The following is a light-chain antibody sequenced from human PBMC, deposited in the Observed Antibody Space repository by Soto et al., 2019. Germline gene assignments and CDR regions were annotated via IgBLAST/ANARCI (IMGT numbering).Light chain of an antibody. CDR2: GVT. Sequence: QSALTQPRLVSGSPGQSVTISCTGTSSDVGGYNYVSWYQQHPGKVPRLVIYGVTQRPSGVPDRFSASRSGNTASLTISGLQAEDEADYYCCSYAGSYPYVFGTGTKVTVL. V-gene: IGLV2-11*01. CDR1: SSDVGGYNY. J-gene: IGLJ1*01. CDR3: CSYAGSYPYV.